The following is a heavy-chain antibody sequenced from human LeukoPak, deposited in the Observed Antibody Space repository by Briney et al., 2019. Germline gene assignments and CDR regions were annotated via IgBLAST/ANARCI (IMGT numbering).Heavy chain of an antibody. D-gene: IGHD2-8*02. Sequence: ASVKVSCKASRYTFTDYHIHWVRQAPGQGLEWMGWINPNSGGTNYAQKFQGRVTMARDTSISTAHIEVNGLRSDDTAVYYCARGYCTGNSCSGAWFDPWGQGTLVTVSS. V-gene: IGHV1-2*02. CDR1: RYTFTDYH. J-gene: IGHJ5*02. CDR2: INPNSGGT. CDR3: ARGYCTGNSCSGAWFDP.